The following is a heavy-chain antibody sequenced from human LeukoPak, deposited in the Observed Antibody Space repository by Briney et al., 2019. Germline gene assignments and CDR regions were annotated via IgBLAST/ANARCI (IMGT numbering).Heavy chain of an antibody. D-gene: IGHD6-6*01. J-gene: IGHJ4*02. CDR2: IWHDGSNK. V-gene: IGHV3-33*01. CDR3: ARDVITAARPSVALDY. CDR1: GFNFRTYG. Sequence: GGSLRLSCAASGFNFRTYGMHWVRQAPGKGLEWLAIIWHDGSNKYYGDSVKGRFTISRDNAKSTLYLQMNSLRAEDTAVYYCARDVITAARPSVALDYWGQGTLVTVSS.